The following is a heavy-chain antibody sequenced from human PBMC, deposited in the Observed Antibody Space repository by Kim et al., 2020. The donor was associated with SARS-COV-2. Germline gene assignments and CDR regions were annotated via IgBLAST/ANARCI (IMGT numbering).Heavy chain of an antibody. J-gene: IGHJ4*02. CDR3: ARSPIAALYYFDS. V-gene: IGHV3-74*01. D-gene: IGHD6-13*01. Sequence: STETAVRGRLTISRDNAKSTLYLQVNSLRAEDTAVYYCARSPIAALYYFDSWGQGTPVTVSS.